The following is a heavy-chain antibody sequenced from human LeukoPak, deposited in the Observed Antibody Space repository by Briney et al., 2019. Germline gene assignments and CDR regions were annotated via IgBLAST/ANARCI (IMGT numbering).Heavy chain of an antibody. CDR3: TTDYDILTGPHYFDY. J-gene: IGHJ4*02. D-gene: IGHD3-9*01. CDR2: ISSSSSTI. V-gene: IGHV3-48*01. Sequence: GGSLRLSCAASGFTFSSYSMNWVRQAPGRGLEWVSYISSSSSTIYYADSVKGRFTISRDNVKNSLYLQMNSLRAEDTAVYYCTTDYDILTGPHYFDYWGQGTLVTVSS. CDR1: GFTFSSYS.